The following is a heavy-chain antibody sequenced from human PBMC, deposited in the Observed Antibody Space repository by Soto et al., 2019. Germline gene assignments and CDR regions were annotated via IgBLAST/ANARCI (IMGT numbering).Heavy chain of an antibody. CDR1: GGSISGGDYY. J-gene: IGHJ4*02. V-gene: IGHV4-30-4*01. CDR2: IYYSEYT. CDR3: HTLATHTVTKRYSYFQS. Sequence: SETLSLTCTVSGGSISGGDYYWSWIRQPPGKGLEWIGYIYYSEYTYYNPSLKSRVTISVDTSKNQFSLKLSSLTAADTAVYYFHTLATHTVTKRYSYFQSCGQGTLVAVSP. D-gene: IGHD4-17*01.